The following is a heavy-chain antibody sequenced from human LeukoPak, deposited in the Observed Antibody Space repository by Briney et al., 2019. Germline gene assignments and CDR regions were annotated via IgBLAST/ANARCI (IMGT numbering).Heavy chain of an antibody. CDR2: IYYSGST. Sequence: SETLSLTCTVSGGSISSYYWSWIRQPPGKGLEWIGYIYYSGSTNYNPSLKSRVTISVDTSKNQFSLKLSSVTAADTAVYYCARPVGSPYPGVGFDYWGQGTLVTVSS. J-gene: IGHJ4*02. D-gene: IGHD3-10*01. CDR1: GGSISSYY. CDR3: ARPVGSPYPGVGFDY. V-gene: IGHV4-59*08.